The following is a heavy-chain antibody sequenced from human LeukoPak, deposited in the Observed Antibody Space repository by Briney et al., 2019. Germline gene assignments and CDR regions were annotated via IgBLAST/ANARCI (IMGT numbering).Heavy chain of an antibody. CDR1: GYTFTSYG. CDR2: ISAYNGNT. D-gene: IGHD5-12*01. J-gene: IGHJ4*02. V-gene: IGHV1-18*04. Sequence: GASVKVSCKASGYTFTSYGISWVRQAPGQGLEWMGWISAYNGNTNYAQKLQGRVTMTTDTSTSTVYMELRSLRSDDTAVYYCARDFTNYSGYEQFDYWGQGTLVTVSS. CDR3: ARDFTNYSGYEQFDY.